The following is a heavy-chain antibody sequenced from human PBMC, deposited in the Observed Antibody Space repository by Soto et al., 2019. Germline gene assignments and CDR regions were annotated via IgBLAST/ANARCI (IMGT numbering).Heavy chain of an antibody. D-gene: IGHD3-10*01. Sequence: GGCLRQCGADAKFTVSSDGRSCVRQAPGKGLEWVSAISGSGGSTYYADSVKGRFTISRDNSKNTLYLQMNSLRAEDTAVYYCAKRCPSRITIVRGVIRNWFDPWGQGTLVTVSS. CDR3: AKRCPSRITIVRGVIRNWFDP. CDR2: ISGSGGST. CDR1: KFTVSSDG. V-gene: IGHV3-23*01. J-gene: IGHJ5*02.